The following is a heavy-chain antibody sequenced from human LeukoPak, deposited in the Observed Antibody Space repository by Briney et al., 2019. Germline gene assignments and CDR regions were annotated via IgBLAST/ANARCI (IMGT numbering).Heavy chain of an antibody. V-gene: IGHV4-39*07. CDR1: GVSISSNTFS. Sequence: PSETLSLTCNVSGVSISSNTFSWGWIRQPPGKGLEWIGNIYYTGSTYYNPSLTSRVTISIDTSRNQFSLQLNSVTPEDTAVYYCAREGGFGRIDYWGQGILVSVSS. CDR3: AREGGFGRIDY. D-gene: IGHD3-10*01. J-gene: IGHJ4*02. CDR2: IYYTGST.